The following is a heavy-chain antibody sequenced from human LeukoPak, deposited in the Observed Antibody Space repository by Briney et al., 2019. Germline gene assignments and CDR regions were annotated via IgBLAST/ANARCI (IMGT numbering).Heavy chain of an antibody. Sequence: ASVKVSCKASGYTFTSYYMHWVRQAPGQGVEWVGIVNPRGGNTSYAHKFQGRVTMTRDMSTSTVYMELSSQRSEDTALYYCVRALVSYSCSSDYYYYYMDAWGKGTTVTVAS. D-gene: IGHD6-6*01. CDR1: GYTFTSYY. J-gene: IGHJ6*03. V-gene: IGHV1-46*01. CDR3: VRALVSYSCSSDYYYYYMDA. CDR2: VNPRGGNT.